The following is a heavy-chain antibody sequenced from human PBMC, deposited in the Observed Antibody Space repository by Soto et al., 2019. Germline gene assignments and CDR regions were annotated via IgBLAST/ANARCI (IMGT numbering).Heavy chain of an antibody. V-gene: IGHV5-51*01. CDR1: VYSFTSYC. Sequence: PGESLKISCKGSVYSFTSYCIGWLRQMPVKGLEWMGIIYPGDSDTRYSPSFQGQVTISADKSISTAYLQWSSLKASDTAMYYCARVPAVAGTSNLAYWGQGTMVTVSS. D-gene: IGHD6-19*01. J-gene: IGHJ4*02. CDR3: ARVPAVAGTSNLAY. CDR2: IYPGDSDT.